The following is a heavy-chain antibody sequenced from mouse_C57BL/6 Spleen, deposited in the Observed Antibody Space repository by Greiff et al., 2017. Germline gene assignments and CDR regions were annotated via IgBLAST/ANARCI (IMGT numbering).Heavy chain of an antibody. CDR3: ARHEEEGYGNYEGGFDY. J-gene: IGHJ2*01. D-gene: IGHD2-10*02. CDR1: GYTFTEYT. Sequence: QVQLQQSGAELVKPGASVKLSCKASGYTFTEYTIHWVKQRPGQGLEWIGWFYPGSGSIKYNEKFKDKATLTADKSSSTVYMELSRLTSEDSAVYFCARHEEEGYGNYEGGFDYWGQGTTLTVSS. CDR2: FYPGSGSI. V-gene: IGHV1-62-2*01.